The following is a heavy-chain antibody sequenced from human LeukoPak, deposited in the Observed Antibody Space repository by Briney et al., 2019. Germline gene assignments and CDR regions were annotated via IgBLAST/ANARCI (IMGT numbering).Heavy chain of an antibody. CDR2: IIPIFGTA. CDR3: ASYYGDYSAHFQH. Sequence: SVKVSCKASGGTFSSYAISWVRQAPGQGLEWMGGIIPIFGTANYAQKFQGRVTMTEDTSTDTAYMELSSLRSEDTAVYYCASYYGDYSAHFQHWGQGTLVTVSS. J-gene: IGHJ1*01. D-gene: IGHD4-17*01. V-gene: IGHV1-69*06. CDR1: GGTFSSYA.